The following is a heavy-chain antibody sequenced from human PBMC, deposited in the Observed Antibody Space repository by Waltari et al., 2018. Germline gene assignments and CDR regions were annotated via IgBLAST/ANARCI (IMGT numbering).Heavy chain of an antibody. J-gene: IGHJ6*02. CDR1: GGTFSSYA. CDR3: ARDNSGYGADYYYGMDV. CDR2: IIPILGTA. Sequence: QVQLVQSGAEVKKPGSSVKVSCKASGGTFSSYAISWVRQAPGQGLEWMGGIIPILGTANYAQKFQGRVTITADESTSTAYMELSSLRSEDTAVYYCARDNSGYGADYYYGMDVWGQGTTVTVSS. V-gene: IGHV1-69*01. D-gene: IGHD5-12*01.